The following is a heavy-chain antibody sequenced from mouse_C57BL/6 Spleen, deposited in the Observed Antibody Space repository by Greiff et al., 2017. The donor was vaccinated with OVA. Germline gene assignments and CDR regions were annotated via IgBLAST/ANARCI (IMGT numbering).Heavy chain of an antibody. CDR2: IDPSDSYT. Sequence: QVQLQQPGAELVMPGASVKLSCKASGYTFTSYWMHWVKQRPGQGLEWIGEIDPSDSYTNYNQKFKGKSTLTVDKSSSTAYMQLSSLTSEDSAVYCCARSNYGPWFAYWGQGTLVTVSA. J-gene: IGHJ3*01. V-gene: IGHV1-69*01. CDR3: ARSNYGPWFAY. CDR1: GYTFTSYW. D-gene: IGHD2-5*01.